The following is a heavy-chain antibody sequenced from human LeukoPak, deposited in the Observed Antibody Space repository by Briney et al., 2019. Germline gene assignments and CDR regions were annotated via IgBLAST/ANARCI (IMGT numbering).Heavy chain of an antibody. D-gene: IGHD2-15*01. Sequence: GGSLRLSCAASGFTFSSYWMSWVRQAPGKGLEWVSAISGSGGSTYYADSVKGRFTISRDNSKNTLYLQMNSLRAEDTAVYYCAKGENVRYCSGGSCLPFDYWGQGTLVTVSS. CDR2: ISGSGGST. V-gene: IGHV3-23*01. J-gene: IGHJ4*02. CDR3: AKGENVRYCSGGSCLPFDY. CDR1: GFTFSSYW.